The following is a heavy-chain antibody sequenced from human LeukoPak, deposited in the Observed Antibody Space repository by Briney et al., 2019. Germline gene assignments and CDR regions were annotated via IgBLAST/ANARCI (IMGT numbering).Heavy chain of an antibody. D-gene: IGHD2-2*01. CDR3: ARGRYCSSTSCSPRFDP. Sequence: SETLPLTCAVYGGSFSGYYWSWIRQPPGKGLEWIGEINHSGSTNYNPSLKSRVTISVDTSKNQFSLKLSSVTAADTAVYYCARGRYCSSTSCSPRFDPWGQGTLVTVSS. V-gene: IGHV4-34*01. CDR2: INHSGST. CDR1: GGSFSGYY. J-gene: IGHJ5*02.